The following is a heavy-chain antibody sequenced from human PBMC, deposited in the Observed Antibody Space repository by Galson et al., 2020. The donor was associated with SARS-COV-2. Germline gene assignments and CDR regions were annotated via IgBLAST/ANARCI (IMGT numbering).Heavy chain of an antibody. CDR2: IYYSGST. Sequence: SETLSLTCTVSGGSISSGGYYWSWIRQHPGKGLEWIGYIYYSGSTYYNPSLKSRVTISVDTSKNQFSLKLSSVTAADTAVYYCARDHMVRGVREGYYYYYGMDVWGQGTTVTVSS. CDR3: ARDHMVRGVREGYYYYYGMDV. J-gene: IGHJ6*02. D-gene: IGHD3-10*01. CDR1: GGSISSGGYY. V-gene: IGHV4-31*03.